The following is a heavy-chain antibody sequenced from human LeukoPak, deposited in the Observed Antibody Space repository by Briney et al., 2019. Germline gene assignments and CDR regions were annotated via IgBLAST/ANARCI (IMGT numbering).Heavy chain of an antibody. J-gene: IGHJ6*02. CDR1: GYTFTSYG. Sequence: ASVKVSCKASGYTFTSYGISWVRQAPGQGLEWMGRISAYNGNTNYAQKLQGRVTMTTDTSTSTAYMELRSLRSDDTAVYYCARDHNPILYCSSTSCYGGSYYYYGMDVWGQGTTVTVSS. CDR2: ISAYNGNT. V-gene: IGHV1-18*01. CDR3: ARDHNPILYCSSTSCYGGSYYYYGMDV. D-gene: IGHD2-2*01.